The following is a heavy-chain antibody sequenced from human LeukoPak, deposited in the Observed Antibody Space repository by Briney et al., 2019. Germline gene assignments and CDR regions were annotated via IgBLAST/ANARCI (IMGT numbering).Heavy chain of an antibody. CDR1: GGSISSYY. J-gene: IGHJ3*02. CDR3: ARVRVYAFDI. Sequence: SETLSLTCTVSGGSISSYYWSWIRQPPGKGLEWIGYIYYSGSTNYNPSLKSRVTITVDTSKNQFSLKLSSVTAADTAVYYCARVRVYAFDIWGQGTMVTVSS. D-gene: IGHD3-10*01. V-gene: IGHV4-59*01. CDR2: IYYSGST.